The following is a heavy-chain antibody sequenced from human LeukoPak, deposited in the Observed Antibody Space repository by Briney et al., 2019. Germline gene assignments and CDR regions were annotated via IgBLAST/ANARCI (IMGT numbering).Heavy chain of an antibody. V-gene: IGHV1-2*02. D-gene: IGHD1-26*01. J-gene: IGHJ4*02. CDR1: GYTFTAYY. Sequence: GASVKVSCRASGYTFTAYYVHWVRQAPGQGLEWMGLIKPNSGGTIYAQMFQGRVTMTRDTSFSTAYMELSRLTSDDTAVYYCARDRSITEKYSGSYFPDYWGQGTLVTVSS. CDR2: IKPNSGGT. CDR3: ARDRSITEKYSGSYFPDY.